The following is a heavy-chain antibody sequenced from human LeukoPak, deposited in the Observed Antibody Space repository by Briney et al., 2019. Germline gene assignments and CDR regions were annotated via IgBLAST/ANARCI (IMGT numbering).Heavy chain of an antibody. CDR1: GFTLSSYN. D-gene: IGHD4-11*01. J-gene: IGHJ4*02. CDR3: ARDRRGTVLTTNDC. Sequence: GGSLRLSCAASGFTLSSYNMNWVRQAPGKGLEWISYIATSIDIISYADSVQGRFTISRDNTKNTLYLQVNSLRGEDTAVYYCARDRRGTVLTTNDCWGQGTLVTVSS. CDR2: IATSIDII. V-gene: IGHV3-48*03.